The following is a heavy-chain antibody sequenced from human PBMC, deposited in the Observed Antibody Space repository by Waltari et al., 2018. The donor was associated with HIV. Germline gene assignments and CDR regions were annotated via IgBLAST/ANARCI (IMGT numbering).Heavy chain of an antibody. V-gene: IGHV3-23*04. J-gene: IGHJ4*02. CDR2: ISGSGSHT. CDR1: GVTFSSHA. Sequence: EVKLVQSGGGLVQPGGSLRLSCTASGVTFSSHAMSWVRQTPGKGLQWVSTISGSGSHTYYADSAKGRFTISRDNSENTLFLQMTRLRVEDTARYFCAKDFDTSGLPYVVIDSWGQGTLVTVSS. CDR3: AKDFDTSGLPYVVIDS. D-gene: IGHD3-22*01.